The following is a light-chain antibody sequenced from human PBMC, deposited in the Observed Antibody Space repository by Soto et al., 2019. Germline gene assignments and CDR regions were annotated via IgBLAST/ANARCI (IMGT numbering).Light chain of an antibody. CDR2: GTS. CDR1: QNVGRN. Sequence: EIVMTQSPDTLSVSPGERATLSCRASQNVGRNVAWYQQRPGQAPRLLIHGTSTRAADIPARFSGSVSGTEFTLTINSLQPEDFVVYYCHHYGGSLYTFGQGTKLEIK. J-gene: IGKJ2*01. V-gene: IGKV3-15*01. CDR3: HHYGGSLYT.